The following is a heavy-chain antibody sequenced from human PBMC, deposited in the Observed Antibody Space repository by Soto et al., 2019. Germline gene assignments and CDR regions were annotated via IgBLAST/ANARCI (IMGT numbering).Heavy chain of an antibody. CDR3: ARAGAAPYYYYGMDV. CDR2: ISTYNGDT. V-gene: IGHV1-18*01. D-gene: IGHD2-15*01. Sequence: QVQLVQSGAEVRKPGASVKVSCKASGYTFSTSGMSWLRQAPGQGLEWMGWISTYNGDTNDAPKFQDRVTMTSDTSKSTVYIELRSLRSDDTAVYYCARAGAAPYYYYGMDVWGQGTRVTVSS. J-gene: IGHJ6*02. CDR1: GYTFSTSG.